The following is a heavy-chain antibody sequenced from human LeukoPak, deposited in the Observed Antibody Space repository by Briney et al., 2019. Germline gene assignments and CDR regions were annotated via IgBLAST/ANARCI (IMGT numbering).Heavy chain of an antibody. J-gene: IGHJ6*02. Sequence: PSETLSLTCSVSGGSLRGHSWSWIRQPPGQGLEYIGDFYIGRATNYNRSLKSRVTISLDTSKRQLSLTVNSVTAADTAVYYCAGHTGHSGPSGIYESYWDVWGPGTTVIVSS. CDR3: AGHTGHSGPSGIYESYWDV. CDR2: FYIGRAT. V-gene: IGHV4-59*11. D-gene: IGHD6-25*01. CDR1: GGSLRGHS.